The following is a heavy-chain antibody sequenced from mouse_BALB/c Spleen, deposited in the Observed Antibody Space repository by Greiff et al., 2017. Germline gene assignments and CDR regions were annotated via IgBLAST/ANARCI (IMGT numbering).Heavy chain of an antibody. J-gene: IGHJ4*01. V-gene: IGHV1-9*01. Sequence: VKLVESGAELMKPGASVKISCKATGYTFSSYWIEWVKQRPGHGLEWIGEILPGSGSTNYNEKFKGKATFTADTSSNTAYMQLSSLTSEDSAVYYCARRGARHAMDYWGQGTSVTVSS. CDR2: ILPGSGST. CDR3: ARRGARHAMDY. CDR1: GYTFSSYW.